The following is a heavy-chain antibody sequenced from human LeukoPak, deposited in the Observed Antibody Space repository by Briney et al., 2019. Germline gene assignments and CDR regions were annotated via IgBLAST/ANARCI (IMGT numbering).Heavy chain of an antibody. Sequence: SETLSLPGAANEGPFSGYSWSWIRQPPGKGLNGIGEINHSGSTNYNPSLKSRVTISVDTSKNQFSLKLSSVTAADTAVYYCARRSSSSWYLNWFDPWGQGTLVTVSS. CDR1: EGPFSGYS. CDR2: INHSGST. J-gene: IGHJ5*02. D-gene: IGHD6-13*01. V-gene: IGHV4-34*01. CDR3: ARRSSSSWYLNWFDP.